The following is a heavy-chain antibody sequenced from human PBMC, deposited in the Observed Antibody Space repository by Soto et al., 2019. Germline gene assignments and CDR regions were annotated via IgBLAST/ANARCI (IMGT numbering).Heavy chain of an antibody. Sequence: SETLSLTCTVSGGSISSGGYYWSWIRQHPGKGLEWIGYIYYSGSTYYNPSLKSRVTISVDTSKNQFSLKLSSVTAADTAVYYCARDPIRMVRGVINDYWGQGTLVTVSS. CDR2: IYYSGST. D-gene: IGHD3-10*01. V-gene: IGHV4-31*03. J-gene: IGHJ4*02. CDR3: ARDPIRMVRGVINDY. CDR1: GGSISSGGYY.